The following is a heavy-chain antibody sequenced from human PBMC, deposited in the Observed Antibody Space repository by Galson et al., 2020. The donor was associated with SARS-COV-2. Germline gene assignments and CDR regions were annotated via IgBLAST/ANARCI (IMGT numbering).Heavy chain of an antibody. CDR1: GYSFTSYW. V-gene: IGHV5-51*01. Sequence: GESLKISCKGSGYSFTSYWIGWVRQMPGKGLEWMGSIYPGDSDTRYSPSFQGQVTISADKSISTAYLQWSSLKASDTAMYYCARIGYDVLMGDWFDPWGQGTLVTVSS. CDR2: IYPGDSDT. CDR3: ARIGYDVLMGDWFDP. D-gene: IGHD2-8*01. J-gene: IGHJ5*02.